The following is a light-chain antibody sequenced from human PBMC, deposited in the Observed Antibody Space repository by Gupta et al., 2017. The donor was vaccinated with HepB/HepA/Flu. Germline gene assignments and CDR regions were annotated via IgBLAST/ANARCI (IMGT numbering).Light chain of an antibody. CDR3: MQGTHWLFT. V-gene: IGKV2-30*01. J-gene: IGKJ4*01. CDR1: QSLVYRDGNTY. CDR2: KVS. Sequence: DVVMTQSPLSLPVTLGQPASISCRSSQSLVYRDGNTYLNWFQQRPGQSPRRLIYKVSNRDSGVPDRFSGSGSGTDITLKISRVEAEDVGVYYCMQGTHWLFTFGGGTKVEIK.